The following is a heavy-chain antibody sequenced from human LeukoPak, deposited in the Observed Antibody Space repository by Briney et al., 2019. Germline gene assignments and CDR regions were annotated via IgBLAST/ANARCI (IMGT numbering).Heavy chain of an antibody. D-gene: IGHD3-10*01. V-gene: IGHV1-69*13. J-gene: IGHJ4*02. CDR1: GGTFSSYA. Sequence: ASVKVSCKASGGTFSSYAISWVRQAPGQGLGWMGGIIPIVGTANYAQKFQGRVTITADESTSTAYMELSSLRSEDTAVYYCAREENYYGSGSYRALGYYFDYWGQGTLVTVSS. CDR2: IIPIVGTA. CDR3: AREENYYGSGSYRALGYYFDY.